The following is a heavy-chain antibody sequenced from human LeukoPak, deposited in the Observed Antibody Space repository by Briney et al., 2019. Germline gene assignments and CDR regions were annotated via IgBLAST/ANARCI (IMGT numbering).Heavy chain of an antibody. CDR3: ARGRSGSPGLFDS. CDR1: GLTVSDSY. D-gene: IGHD1-1*01. Sequence: GGSLRLSCAASGLTVSDSYMNWVRQAPGKGLEWVSVIYSAGSPYYTDSVKGRFTISRDKSKNTLYLQMNSLRAEDTAVDYCARGRSGSPGLFDSWGQGTLVTVSS. CDR2: IYSAGSP. V-gene: IGHV3-53*01. J-gene: IGHJ4*02.